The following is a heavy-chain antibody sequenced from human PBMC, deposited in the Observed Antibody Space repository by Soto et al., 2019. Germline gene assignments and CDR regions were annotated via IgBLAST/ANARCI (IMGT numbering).Heavy chain of an antibody. D-gene: IGHD6-19*01. CDR3: ARELAVAGDFDY. Sequence: QVQLVESGGGVVQPGRSLRLSCAASGFTFSSYGMHWVRQAPGKGLEWVAVIWYDGSNKYYADSVKGRFTISRDNSKNTLYLQMNSLRAEDTAVYYCARELAVAGDFDYCGQGTLVTVSS. CDR2: IWYDGSNK. CDR1: GFTFSSYG. J-gene: IGHJ4*02. V-gene: IGHV3-33*01.